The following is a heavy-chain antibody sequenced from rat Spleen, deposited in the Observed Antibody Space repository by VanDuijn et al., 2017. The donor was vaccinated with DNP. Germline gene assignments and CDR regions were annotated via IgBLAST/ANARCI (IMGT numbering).Heavy chain of an antibody. V-gene: IGHV5-29*01. D-gene: IGHD3-1*01. CDR1: GFTFSNYG. CDR2: ISYDGSST. Sequence: EVQLVESGGGLVQPGRSLKLSCAASGFTFSNYGMAWVRQAPTKGLEWVATISYDGSSTYYRDSVKGRFTISRDNAKSTLYLQMDSLRSEDTATYYCARHRQPHWYFDFWGQGVMVTVSS. CDR3: ARHRQPHWYFDF. J-gene: IGHJ2*01.